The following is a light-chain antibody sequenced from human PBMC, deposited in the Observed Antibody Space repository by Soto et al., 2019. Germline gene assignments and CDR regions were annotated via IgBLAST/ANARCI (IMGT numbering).Light chain of an antibody. CDR1: SSDVGGYNY. Sequence: QSALTQPASVSGSPGQSITISCTGTSSDVGGYNYVSWYQQYPGKAPKLMIYEVSNRPSGVSNRFSGSKSGNTASLTISGLQAEDESYYYCSSYTTSRTFSYVFGIGTKFTVL. CDR3: SSYTTSRTFSYV. V-gene: IGLV2-14*01. J-gene: IGLJ1*01. CDR2: EVS.